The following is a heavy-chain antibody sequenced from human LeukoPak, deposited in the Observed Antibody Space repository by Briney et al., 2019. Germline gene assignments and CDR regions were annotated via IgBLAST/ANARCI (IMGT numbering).Heavy chain of an antibody. V-gene: IGHV3-23*01. J-gene: IGHJ6*03. Sequence: GGSLRLSCAASGFSFGSFAMSWVRQAPGKGLEWVSGIIGRGGTTFYADSVKGRFTISRDNSKNTLYLQMNSLRAEDTAIYYCAKKEGVTYSSWYMDVSGKGTTVTVSS. CDR2: IIGRGGTT. CDR3: AKKEGVTYSSWYMDV. D-gene: IGHD2-15*01. CDR1: GFSFGSFA.